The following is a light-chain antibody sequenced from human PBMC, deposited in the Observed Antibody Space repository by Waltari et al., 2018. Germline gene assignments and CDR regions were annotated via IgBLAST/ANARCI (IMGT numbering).Light chain of an antibody. CDR3: CSYAGSYTYV. Sequence: QSALTQPRSVSGSPGQSVTVSCTGTSSDVGTYSLVSWYPQHPGKAPKLMIYDVSKRPSGVPDRFSGSKSGNTASLTISGLQAEDEADYYCCSYAGSYTYVFGTGTKVTVL. CDR1: SSDVGTYSL. J-gene: IGLJ1*01. V-gene: IGLV2-11*01. CDR2: DVS.